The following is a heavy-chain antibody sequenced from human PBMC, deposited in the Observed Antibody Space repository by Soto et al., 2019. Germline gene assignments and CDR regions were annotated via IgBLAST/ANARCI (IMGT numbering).Heavy chain of an antibody. V-gene: IGHV6-1*01. CDR3: VRTVGWLDP. D-gene: IGHD2-15*01. J-gene: IGHJ5*02. Sequence: SQTLSLTCAISGDSVSSNSAAWNWIRQSPSRGLEWLGRTYYRSKWYKEYAASVRSRITINPDTSKNQFSLQLNSVSPKDTAVYYCVRTVGWLDPWGQGILVTVSS. CDR1: GDSVSSNSAA. CDR2: TYYRSKWYK.